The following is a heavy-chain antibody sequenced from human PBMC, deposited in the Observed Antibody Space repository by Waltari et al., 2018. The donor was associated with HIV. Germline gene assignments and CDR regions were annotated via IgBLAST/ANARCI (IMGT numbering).Heavy chain of an antibody. V-gene: IGHV4-34*01. Sequence: QVQLQQWGAGLLKPSETLSLTCAVYGGSFSGYYWSWIRQPPGKGLEWVGEINHGGSTNSNPSLKSRVTISVDTSKNQFSLKLSSVTAADTAVYYCVRVGWWELSYYFDYWGQGTLVTVSS. D-gene: IGHD1-26*01. CDR1: GGSFSGYY. J-gene: IGHJ4*02. CDR2: INHGGST. CDR3: VRVGWWELSYYFDY.